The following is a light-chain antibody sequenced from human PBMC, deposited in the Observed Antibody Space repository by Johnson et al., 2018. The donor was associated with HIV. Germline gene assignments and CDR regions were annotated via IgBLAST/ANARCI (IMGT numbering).Light chain of an antibody. CDR1: SSNIGSNP. CDR2: TNN. Sequence: QSVLTQPPSASGTPGQRVTISCSGSSSNIGSNPVNWYQQLPGTAPKLLISTNNKRPSGIPDRFSGSKSGTSATLGITGLQTGDEADYYCGTWDSSLSALYVFGTGTKVTVL. V-gene: IGLV1-51*02. J-gene: IGLJ1*01. CDR3: GTWDSSLSALYV.